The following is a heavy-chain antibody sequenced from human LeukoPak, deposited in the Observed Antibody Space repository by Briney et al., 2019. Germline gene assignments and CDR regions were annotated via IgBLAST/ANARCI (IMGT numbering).Heavy chain of an antibody. J-gene: IGHJ4*02. V-gene: IGHV1-2*02. CDR2: INANRGGT. Sequence: ASVKVSCKASGYTFTGYYMHWVRQAPGQGLEWMGWINANRGGTNYAQKFQGRVTMTRDTSISTAYMELSRLRSDDTAVYYCARDEDSIGANYDYWGQGTLVTVSS. D-gene: IGHD6-6*01. CDR3: ARDEDSIGANYDY. CDR1: GYTFTGYY.